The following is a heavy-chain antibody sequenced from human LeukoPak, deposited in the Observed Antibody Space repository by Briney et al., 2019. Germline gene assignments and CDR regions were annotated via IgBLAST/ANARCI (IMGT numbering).Heavy chain of an antibody. D-gene: IGHD6-6*01. Sequence: GGSLRLSCGASGFIFRNYAMSWVRQAPGEGLEWVSGISDNGGGRYYADSVKGRFTISRDNSKNMLYLQMNSLRAEDTAVYYCARLKAARWLGYWGQGTLVTVSS. CDR1: GFIFRNYA. V-gene: IGHV3-23*01. CDR3: ARLKAARWLGY. CDR2: ISDNGGGR. J-gene: IGHJ4*02.